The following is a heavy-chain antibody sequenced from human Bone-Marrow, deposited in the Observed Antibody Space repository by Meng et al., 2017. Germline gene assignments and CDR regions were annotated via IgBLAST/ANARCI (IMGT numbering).Heavy chain of an antibody. CDR3: ARHYLRFVEWLLDFDY. CDR1: GYTFTSYG. Sequence: ASVKVSCKASGYTFTSYGISWVRQAPGQGLEWMGWISAYNGNTNYAQKLQGRVTMTTDTSTSTAYMELRSLRSDDTAVYYCARHYLRFVEWLLDFDYWGQGTLVTVSS. J-gene: IGHJ4*02. D-gene: IGHD3-3*01. CDR2: ISAYNGNT. V-gene: IGHV1-18*04.